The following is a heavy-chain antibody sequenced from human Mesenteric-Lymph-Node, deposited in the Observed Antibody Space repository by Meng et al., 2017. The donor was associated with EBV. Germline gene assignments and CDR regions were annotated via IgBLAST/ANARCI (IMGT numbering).Heavy chain of an antibody. CDR1: GGSISSSSYY. Sequence: QLQESGPGMGKPSEPLSLPCLFSGGSISSSSYYWGWIRQPPGKGLEWIGSIYYSGSTYYNPSLKSRVTISVDTSKNQFSLKLSSVTAADTAVYYCARVRERGYDSSGSYWGQGTLVTVSS. D-gene: IGHD3-22*01. V-gene: IGHV4-39*07. CDR2: IYYSGST. J-gene: IGHJ4*02. CDR3: ARVRERGYDSSGSY.